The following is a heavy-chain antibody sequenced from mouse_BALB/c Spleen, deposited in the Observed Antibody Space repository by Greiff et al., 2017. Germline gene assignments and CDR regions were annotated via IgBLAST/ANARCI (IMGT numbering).Heavy chain of an antibody. V-gene: IGHV5-6-5*01. CDR1: GFTFSSYA. CDR3: ARGGFTTVVAHYFDY. CDR2: ISSGGST. J-gene: IGHJ2*01. Sequence: EVQRVESGGGLVKPGGSLKLSCAASGFTFSSYAMSWVRQTPEKRLEWVASISSGGSTYYPDSVKGRFTISRDNARNILYLQMSSLRSEDTAMYYCARGGFTTVVAHYFDYWGQGTTLTVSS. D-gene: IGHD1-1*01.